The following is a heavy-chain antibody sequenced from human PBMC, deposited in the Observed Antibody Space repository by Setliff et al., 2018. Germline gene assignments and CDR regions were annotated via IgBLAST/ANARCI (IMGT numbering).Heavy chain of an antibody. CDR1: GGTFSSYA. Sequence: ASVKVSCKASGGTFSSYAISWVRQAPGQGFEWMGWINAGNGNTKYSQKFQGRATITRDTSASTAYMELSSLTSEDTAVYYCARRPYDSSGYFNYWGQGTLVTVSS. CDR2: INAGNGNT. V-gene: IGHV1-3*01. J-gene: IGHJ4*02. D-gene: IGHD3-22*01. CDR3: ARRPYDSSGYFNY.